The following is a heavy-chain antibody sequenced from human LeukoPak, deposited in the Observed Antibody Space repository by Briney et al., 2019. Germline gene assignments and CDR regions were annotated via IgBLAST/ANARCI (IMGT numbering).Heavy chain of an antibody. CDR1: GYTLTSYY. J-gene: IGHJ6*02. CDR2: LNPSGGSS. V-gene: IGHV1-46*01. CDR3: ASVYKHGMDV. Sequence: ASVKVSCKASGYTLTSYYMHWVRQAPGQGLEWMAKLNPSGGSSNYAQKFQGRATLTRATSTGTVYMELSSLRSEDTAVYYCASVYKHGMDVWGQGTTVIVSS. D-gene: IGHD5-24*01.